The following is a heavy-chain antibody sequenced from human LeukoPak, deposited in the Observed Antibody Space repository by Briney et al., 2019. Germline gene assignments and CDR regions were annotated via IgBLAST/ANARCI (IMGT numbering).Heavy chain of an antibody. CDR3: AKFPYYYDSSGYYGIDY. V-gene: IGHV3-23*01. CDR1: GFTFSSYA. CDR2: FSGSGGST. Sequence: PGGSLRLSCAASGFTFSSYAMSWVRQAPGKGLEWVSAFSGSGGSTYYADSVKGRFTISRDNSKNTLYLQMNSLRAEDTAVYYCAKFPYYYDSSGYYGIDYWGQGTLVTVSS. J-gene: IGHJ4*02. D-gene: IGHD3-22*01.